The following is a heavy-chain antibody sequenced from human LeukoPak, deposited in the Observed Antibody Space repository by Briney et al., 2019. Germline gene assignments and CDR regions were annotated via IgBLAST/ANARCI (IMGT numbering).Heavy chain of an antibody. J-gene: IGHJ4*02. D-gene: IGHD6-13*01. CDR3: ARDRPSGYSSGWYPTY. V-gene: IGHV3-7*01. CDR2: IKQDGSEK. Sequence: GGSLRLSCAASGFTFSSYWMSWVRQAPGKGLEWVANIKQDGSEKYYVDSVKGRFTISRDNAKNSLYLQMNSLRAEDTAVYYCARDRPSGYSSGWYPTYWGQGTLVTVSS. CDR1: GFTFSSYW.